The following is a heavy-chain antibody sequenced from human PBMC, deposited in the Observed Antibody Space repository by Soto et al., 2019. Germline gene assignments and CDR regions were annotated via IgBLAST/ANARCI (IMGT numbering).Heavy chain of an antibody. Sequence: GGSLRLSCAASGFIFSSYDMHWVRQAAGKGLEWVSAIGTAADTFYPDSVKGRFTISRENSKNTLYLQMNSLRAEDTAVYYCAKELECPNGVCYDYRGKGTLVTVSS. V-gene: IGHV3-13*01. CDR1: GFIFSSYD. J-gene: IGHJ4*02. CDR3: AKELECPNGVCYDY. CDR2: IGTAADT. D-gene: IGHD2-8*01.